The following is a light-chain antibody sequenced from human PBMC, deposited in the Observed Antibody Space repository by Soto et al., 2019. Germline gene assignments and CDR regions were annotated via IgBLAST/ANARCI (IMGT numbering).Light chain of an antibody. CDR3: CSSAGNFMFYV. Sequence: QCALTQPASVSGSPGQSITISCTGTSSDVGGYNYVSWYQHHPGKAPKLMISDVNKRPSGVPDRFSGSKSGNTASLTISGLQAEDEADYYCCSSAGNFMFYVFGTGTKVTVL. V-gene: IGLV2-11*01. CDR2: DVN. CDR1: SSDVGGYNY. J-gene: IGLJ1*01.